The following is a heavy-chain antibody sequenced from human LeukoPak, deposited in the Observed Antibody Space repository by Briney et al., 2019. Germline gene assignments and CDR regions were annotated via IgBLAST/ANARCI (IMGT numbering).Heavy chain of an antibody. Sequence: TGASLRLSCAASGFTFSSYAMSWVRQAPGKGLEWVSAISGSGGSTYYADSVKGRFTISRDNSKNTLYLQMNSLRAEDTAVYYCAKDHVNSMIVAHAFDIWGQGTMVTFSS. D-gene: IGHD3-22*01. J-gene: IGHJ3*02. CDR1: GFTFSSYA. CDR2: ISGSGGST. V-gene: IGHV3-23*01. CDR3: AKDHVNSMIVAHAFDI.